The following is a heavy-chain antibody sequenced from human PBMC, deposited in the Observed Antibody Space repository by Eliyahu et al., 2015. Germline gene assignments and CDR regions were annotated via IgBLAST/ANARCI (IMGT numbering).Heavy chain of an antibody. CDR1: GYPFPSYG. CDR3: ARDPGYCSGGSCYAAAFDI. CDR2: ISAYNGNT. V-gene: IGHV1-18*01. J-gene: IGHJ3*02. Sequence: QVQLVQSGAEVKKPGAXVKVPCKASGYPFPSYGISWVRQAPGQGLEWMGWISAYNGNTNYAQKLQGRVTMTTDTSTSTAYMELRSLRSDDTAVYYCARDPGYCSGGSCYAAAFDIWGQGTMVTVSS. D-gene: IGHD2-15*01.